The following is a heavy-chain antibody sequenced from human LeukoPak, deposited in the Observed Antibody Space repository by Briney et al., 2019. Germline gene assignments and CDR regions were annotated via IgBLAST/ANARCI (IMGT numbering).Heavy chain of an antibody. J-gene: IGHJ4*02. CDR3: ARGRWVEYYGGNDPRLQMIEN. Sequence: SETLSLTCTVSGGSIRSSYYYWGWIRQPPGKGLEWIGSIYDSGSTYYNPSLKSRVTISVDTSKNQFSLKLSSVTAADTAVYYCARGRWVEYYGGNDPRLQMIENWGQGTLVTVSS. D-gene: IGHD4-23*01. CDR1: GGSIRSSYYY. V-gene: IGHV4-39*01. CDR2: IYDSGST.